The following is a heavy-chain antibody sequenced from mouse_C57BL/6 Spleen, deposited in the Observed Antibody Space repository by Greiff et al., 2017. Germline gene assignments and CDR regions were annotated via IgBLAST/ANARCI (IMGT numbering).Heavy chain of an antibody. CDR3: ARGYYGSSLDY. D-gene: IGHD1-1*01. CDR2: ISSGSSTI. Sequence: EVMLVESGGGLVKPGGSLKLSCAASGFTFSDYGMHWVRQAPEKGLEWVAYISSGSSTIYYADTVKGRFTISRDNAKNTLSLQMTSLRSEDTAMYYCARGYYGSSLDYWGQGTTLTVSS. V-gene: IGHV5-17*01. J-gene: IGHJ2*01. CDR1: GFTFSDYG.